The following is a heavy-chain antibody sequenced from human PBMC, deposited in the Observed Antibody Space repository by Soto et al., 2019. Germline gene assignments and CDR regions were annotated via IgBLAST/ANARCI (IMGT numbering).Heavy chain of an antibody. CDR3: ARVDPNGDYDY. D-gene: IGHD4-17*01. Sequence: SETLSLTCTVAGGYISSYYWSWIRQPPGKGLEWIGYIYYSGSTNYNPSLKSRVTISVDTSKNQFSLKLSSVTAADTAVYYCARVDPNGDYDYWGQGTLVTVSS. V-gene: IGHV4-59*01. CDR1: GGYISSYY. CDR2: IYYSGST. J-gene: IGHJ4*02.